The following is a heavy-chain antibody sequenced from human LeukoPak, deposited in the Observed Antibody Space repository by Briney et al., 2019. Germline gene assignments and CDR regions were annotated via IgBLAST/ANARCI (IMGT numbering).Heavy chain of an antibody. CDR2: IYTSGGT. D-gene: IGHD2-2*01. CDR3: ARSHWGYCSSTSCYNYYFDY. CDR1: GGSISSGSYY. V-gene: IGHV4-61*02. J-gene: IGHJ4*02. Sequence: SQTLSLTCTVSGGSISSGSYYWSWIRQPPGKGLEWIGRIYTSGGTNYNPSLKSRVTISVDTSKKQFSLKLSSVTAADTAVYYCARSHWGYCSSTSCYNYYFDYWGQGTLVTVSS.